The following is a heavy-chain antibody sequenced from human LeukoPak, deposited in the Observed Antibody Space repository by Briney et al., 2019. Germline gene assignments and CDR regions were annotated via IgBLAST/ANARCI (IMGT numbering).Heavy chain of an antibody. J-gene: IGHJ4*02. Sequence: PGGSLRLSCAASGFTFSSYAMSWVRQAPGKGLGWVSAISGSGGSTYYADSVKGRFTISRDNSKNTLYLQMNSLRAEDTAVYYCAKGIRYGGRSYYFDYWGQGTLVTVSS. V-gene: IGHV3-23*01. CDR1: GFTFSSYA. D-gene: IGHD4-23*01. CDR3: AKGIRYGGRSYYFDY. CDR2: ISGSGGST.